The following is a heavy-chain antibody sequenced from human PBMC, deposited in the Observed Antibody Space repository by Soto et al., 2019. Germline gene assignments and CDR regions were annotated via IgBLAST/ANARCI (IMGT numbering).Heavy chain of an antibody. CDR3: ARGLRYDPWKPLPTDY. J-gene: IGHJ4*02. CDR1: GFTFSSYS. D-gene: IGHD1-26*01. CDR2: ISSSSSTI. Sequence: GGSLRLSCAASGFTFSSYSMNWVRQAPGKGLEWVSYISSSSSTIYYADSVKGRFTISRDNAKNSLYLQMNSLRDEDTAVYYCARGLRYDPWKPLPTDYWGQGTLVTVSS. V-gene: IGHV3-48*02.